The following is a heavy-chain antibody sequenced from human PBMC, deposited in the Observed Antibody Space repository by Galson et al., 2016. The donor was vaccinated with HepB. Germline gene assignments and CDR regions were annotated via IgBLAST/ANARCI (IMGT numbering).Heavy chain of an antibody. J-gene: IGHJ6*02. CDR3: ARDRITGQYHYGLDV. CDR2: TRHKAYGGTA. CDR1: GFTFGDYG. V-gene: IGHV3-49*03. Sequence: SLRLSCAASGFTFGDYGMSWFRQAPGKGLEWVGFTRHKAYGGTAEHAASVKGRFIISRDESKSIVYLQMNSLKTEDTAVYYCARDRITGQYHYGLDVWGQGTTVTVSS. D-gene: IGHD3-16*01.